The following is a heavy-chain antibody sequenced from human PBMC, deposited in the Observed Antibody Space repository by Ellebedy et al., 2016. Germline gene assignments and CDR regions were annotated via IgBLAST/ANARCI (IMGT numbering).Heavy chain of an antibody. CDR1: GFSLSTNEMC. J-gene: IGHJ4*02. V-gene: IGHV2-5*01. CDR3: AHKSVYREVDY. CDR2: IYGNDDK. Sequence: SGPTLVKPTQTLTLTCTFSGFSLSTNEMCVGWVRQPPGKALEWLTFIYGNDDKRYSPSLRTRLTITRDTSKNQVILTMTNMDPVDTATYFCAHKSVYREVDYWGQGRLVIVSS. D-gene: IGHD1-14*01.